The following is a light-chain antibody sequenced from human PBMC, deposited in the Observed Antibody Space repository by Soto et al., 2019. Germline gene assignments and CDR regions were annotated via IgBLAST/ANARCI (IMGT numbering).Light chain of an antibody. J-gene: IGKJ1*01. CDR2: GAS. V-gene: IGKV3-15*01. Sequence: EIVMTPSPATLSVSPGERATLSCRASQSISSNLAWYQQKPGQAPRLLIYGASTRATVIPARFSGSGSGTEFTLTISSLQSEDFAVYYCQQYNNWPRTFGQGTKVEIK. CDR1: QSISSN. CDR3: QQYNNWPRT.